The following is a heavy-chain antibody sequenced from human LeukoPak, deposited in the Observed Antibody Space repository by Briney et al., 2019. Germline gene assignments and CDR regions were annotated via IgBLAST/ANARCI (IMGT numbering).Heavy chain of an antibody. CDR2: IWYDGSNK. V-gene: IGHV3-33*01. Sequence: GGSLRLSCAASGFTSSSYGTHWVRQAPGKGLEWVAVIWYDGSNKYYADSVEGRFTISRDNSKNTLYLQMNSLRAEDTAVYYCARGYSSGSSGYFDLWGRGTLVTVSS. D-gene: IGHD6-19*01. CDR3: ARGYSSGSSGYFDL. CDR1: GFTSSSYG. J-gene: IGHJ2*01.